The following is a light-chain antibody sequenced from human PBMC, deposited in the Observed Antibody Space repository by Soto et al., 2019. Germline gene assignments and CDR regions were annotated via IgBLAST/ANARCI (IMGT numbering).Light chain of an antibody. J-gene: IGLJ2*01. V-gene: IGLV2-11*01. CDR3: SSYAGSYTLV. Sequence: QSALTQPRSVSGSPGQSVTISCTGTSNDVGGYNFVSWYQQHPGKVPKLFIYDVSRRPSGVPDRFSGSKSGNTASLTISGLQPEDEADYYCSSYAGSYTLVFGGATKLTVL. CDR1: SNDVGGYNF. CDR2: DVS.